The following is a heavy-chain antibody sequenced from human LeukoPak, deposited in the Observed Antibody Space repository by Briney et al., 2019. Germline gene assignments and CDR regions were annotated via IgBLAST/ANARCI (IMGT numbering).Heavy chain of an antibody. J-gene: IGHJ4*02. Sequence: GGSLRLSCAASGFTVSSNYMSWVRQAPGKGLEWVSVIYSGGSTYYADSVKGRFTISRHNSKNTVYLQMSSLRAEDTAVYYCARSKSGWFPFDYWGQGTLVTVSS. CDR1: GFTVSSNY. D-gene: IGHD6-19*01. CDR2: IYSGGST. CDR3: ARSKSGWFPFDY. V-gene: IGHV3-53*04.